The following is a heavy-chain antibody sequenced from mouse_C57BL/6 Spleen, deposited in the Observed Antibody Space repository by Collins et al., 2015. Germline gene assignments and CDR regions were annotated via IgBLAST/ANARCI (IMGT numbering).Heavy chain of an antibody. CDR2: IDPENGNT. CDR3: AIYGYGYYYAMDY. D-gene: IGHD2-2*01. V-gene: IGHV14-1*02. CDR1: GFNIKDYY. J-gene: IGHJ4*01. Sequence: EVQLQQSGAELVRPGALVKLSCKASGFNIKDYYMHWVKQRPEQGLEWIGWIDPENGNTIYDPKFQGKASITADTSSNTAYLQLSSLTSEDTAVYYCAIYGYGYYYAMDYWGQGTSVTVSS.